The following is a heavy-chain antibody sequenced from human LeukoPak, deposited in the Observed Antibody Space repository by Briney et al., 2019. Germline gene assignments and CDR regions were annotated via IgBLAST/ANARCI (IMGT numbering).Heavy chain of an antibody. J-gene: IGHJ3*02. CDR1: GFSLNTYS. CDR3: ARAGHGGNDAFDI. V-gene: IGHV3-48*04. D-gene: IGHD4-23*01. CDR2: ISSSSTTI. Sequence: PGGSLRLSCAASGFSLNTYSMNWVRQAPGKGLEWVSYISSSSTTIYYADSVKGRFTISRDNAKNSLYLQMNSLRAEDTAVYYCARAGHGGNDAFDIWGQGTMVTVSS.